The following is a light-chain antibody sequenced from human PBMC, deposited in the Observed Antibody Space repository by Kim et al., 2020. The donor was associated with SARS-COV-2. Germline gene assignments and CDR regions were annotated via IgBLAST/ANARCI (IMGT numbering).Light chain of an antibody. CDR2: GKN. CDR3: KSRGTTGNVV. CDR1: SLRSYY. V-gene: IGLV3-19*01. Sequence: SFELTQDPAVSVALGQTVRITCRGDSLRSYYATWYQQKPGQAPVLVIYGKNNRPSGIPDRFSGSSSGNTASLTITGAQADDEADYYCKSRGTTGNVVFGGGTQLTVL. J-gene: IGLJ2*01.